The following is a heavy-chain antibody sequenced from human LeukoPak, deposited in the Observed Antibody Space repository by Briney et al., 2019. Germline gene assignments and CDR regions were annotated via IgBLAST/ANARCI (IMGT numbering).Heavy chain of an antibody. CDR3: ARGRMGNWSSTSCYWRGSSWFDP. CDR2: IIPIFGTA. Sequence: SVKVSCKASGGTFSSYAISWVRQAPGQGLEWMGGIIPIFGTANYAQKFQGRVTITTDESTSTAYMELSSLRSEDTAVYYCARGRMGNWSSTSCYWRGSSWFDPWGQGTLVTVSS. CDR1: GGTFSSYA. V-gene: IGHV1-69*05. D-gene: IGHD2-2*01. J-gene: IGHJ5*02.